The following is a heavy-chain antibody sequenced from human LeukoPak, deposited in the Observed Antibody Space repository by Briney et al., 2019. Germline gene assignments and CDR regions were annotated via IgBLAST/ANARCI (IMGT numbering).Heavy chain of an antibody. J-gene: IGHJ3*02. CDR1: GFTFDDYA. CDR2: ISWNSGSI. CDR3: AKVVDTAMVDAFDI. V-gene: IGHV3-9*01. D-gene: IGHD5-18*01. Sequence: GGSLRLPCAASGFTFDDYAMHWVRQAPGKGLEWVSGISWNSGSIGYADSVKGRFTISRDNAKNSLYLQMNSLRAEDTALYYCAKVVDTAMVDAFDIWGQGTMVTVSS.